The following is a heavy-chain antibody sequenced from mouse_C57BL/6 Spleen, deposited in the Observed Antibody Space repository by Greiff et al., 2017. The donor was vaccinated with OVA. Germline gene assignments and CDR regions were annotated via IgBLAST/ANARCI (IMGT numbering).Heavy chain of an antibody. J-gene: IGHJ3*01. D-gene: IGHD1-1*01. CDR1: GFSFNTYA. CDR2: IRSKSNNYAT. V-gene: IGHV10-1*01. Sequence: EVKVVESGGGLVQPKGSLKLSCAASGFSFNTYAMNWVRQAPGKGLEWVARIRSKSNNYATYYADSVKDRFTISRDDSESMLYLQMNNLKTEDTAMYDCVRSSPWFAYWGQGTLVTVSA. CDR3: VRSSPWFAY.